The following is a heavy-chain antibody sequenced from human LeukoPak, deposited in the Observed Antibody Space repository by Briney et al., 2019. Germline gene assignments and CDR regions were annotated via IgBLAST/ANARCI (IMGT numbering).Heavy chain of an antibody. D-gene: IGHD3-10*01. CDR3: ARDYYGSGTRGHY. CDR1: GGSISSYY. Sequence: SEALSLTCTVSGGSISSYYWSWIRQPPGKGLEWIGYIYYSGSTNYNPSLKSRVTISVDTSKNQFSLKLSSVTAADTAVYYCARDYYGSGTRGHYWGQGTLVTVSS. CDR2: IYYSGST. V-gene: IGHV4-59*12. J-gene: IGHJ4*02.